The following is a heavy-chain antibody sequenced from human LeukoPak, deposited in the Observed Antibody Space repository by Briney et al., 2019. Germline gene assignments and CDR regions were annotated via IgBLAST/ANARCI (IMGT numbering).Heavy chain of an antibody. CDR1: GFTFSSYA. CDR2: ISYDGSNK. Sequence: GRSLRLSCAASGFTFSSYAMHWVRQAPGKGLEWVAVISYDGSNKYYADSVKGRFTISRDNSKNTLYLQMNSLRAEDTAVYYCARDPRPLGYCSGGSCYSLGGYFDYWGQGTLVTVSS. V-gene: IGHV3-30*04. D-gene: IGHD2-15*01. J-gene: IGHJ4*02. CDR3: ARDPRPLGYCSGGSCYSLGGYFDY.